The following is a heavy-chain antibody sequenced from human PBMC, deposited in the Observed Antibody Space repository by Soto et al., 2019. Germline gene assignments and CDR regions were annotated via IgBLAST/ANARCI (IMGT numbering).Heavy chain of an antibody. CDR1: GGSISSSSYY. CDR2: IYYSGST. CDR3: ARHVVRFLEWLPPLAANFDY. Sequence: QLQLQESGPGLVKPSETLSLTCTVSGGSISSSSYYWGWIRQPPGKGLEWIGSIYYSGSTYYNPSLKSRGPISVDTSNNQCSLKLSSVTAADTAVYYCARHVVRFLEWLPPLAANFDYWGQGTLVTVSS. V-gene: IGHV4-39*01. J-gene: IGHJ4*02. D-gene: IGHD3-3*01.